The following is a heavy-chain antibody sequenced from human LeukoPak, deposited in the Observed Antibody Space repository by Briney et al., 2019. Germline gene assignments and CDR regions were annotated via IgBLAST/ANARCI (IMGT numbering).Heavy chain of an antibody. V-gene: IGHV4-39*01. CDR3: ARCPEYNRSSRWAFDI. CDR2: IYTSGRT. D-gene: IGHD1-14*01. J-gene: IGHJ3*02. CDR1: GDSISNHNDF. Sequence: SATLSLTCTVSGDSISNHNDFWGWIRQPPGKGLEWIASIYTSGRTLFNSSLKSRVALSLDTSKNQVSLKLNSVTAADSAVYYCARCPEYNRSSRWAFDIWGQGTMVIVSS.